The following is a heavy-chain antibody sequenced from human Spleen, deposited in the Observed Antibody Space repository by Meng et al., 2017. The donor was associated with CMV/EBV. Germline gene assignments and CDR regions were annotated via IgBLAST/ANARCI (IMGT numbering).Heavy chain of an antibody. V-gene: IGHV3-20*04. J-gene: IGHJ4*02. D-gene: IGHD3-16*02. Sequence: GESLKISCAASGFAFDDYGMSWVRQAPGKGLEWVSSINWNGGSTSYADSVKGRFTISRDNAKNSLFLLMNSLRAEDTALYYCVRGASLITFGGVVAIDYWGQGSLVTVSS. CDR2: INWNGGST. CDR3: VRGASLITFGGVVAIDY. CDR1: GFAFDDYG.